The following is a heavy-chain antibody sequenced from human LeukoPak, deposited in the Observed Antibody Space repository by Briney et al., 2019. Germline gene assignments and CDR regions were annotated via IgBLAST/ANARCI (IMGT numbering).Heavy chain of an antibody. D-gene: IGHD6-13*01. J-gene: IGHJ4*02. CDR3: AKEGVAAAGTTADY. V-gene: IGHV3-23*01. CDR2: ISGSGGST. CDR1: GFIFSSYA. Sequence: GGSLRLSCAASGFIFSSYALTWVRQAPGKGLEWVSAISGSGGSTYYADSVKGRFTISRDNSKNTLYLQMNSLRAEDTAVYYCAKEGVAAAGTTADYWGQGTLVTVSS.